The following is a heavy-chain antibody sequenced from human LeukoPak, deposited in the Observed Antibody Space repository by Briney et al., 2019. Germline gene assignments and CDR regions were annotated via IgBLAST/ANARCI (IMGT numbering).Heavy chain of an antibody. V-gene: IGHV4-30-2*01. CDR3: TREVEMEPPFGELLLLRNY. CDR2: IYHSGST. J-gene: IGHJ4*02. CDR1: GGSISSGGYS. Sequence: SETLSLTCAVSGGSISSGGYSWSWIRQPPGKGLEWIGYIYHSGSTYYNPSLKGRVTISVDRSKNQFSLKLSSVTAADTAVYYCTREVEMEPPFGELLLLRNYWGQGTLVTVSS. D-gene: IGHD3-10*01.